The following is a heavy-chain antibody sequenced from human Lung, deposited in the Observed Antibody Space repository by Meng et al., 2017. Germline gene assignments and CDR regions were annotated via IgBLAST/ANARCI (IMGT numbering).Heavy chain of an antibody. J-gene: IGHJ4*02. V-gene: IGHV3-21*02. CDR3: ARLPLLWFVESHDFDY. CDR1: GFTFSSYS. Sequence: EVQLVESGGGLVKPGGSLRLSCAASGFTFSSYSMNWVRQAPGKGLEWVSSISSSSSYIYYADSVKGRFTISRDNAKNSLYLQMNSLRAEDTAVYYCARLPLLWFVESHDFDYWGQGTLVTVSS. CDR2: ISSSSSYI. D-gene: IGHD3-10*01.